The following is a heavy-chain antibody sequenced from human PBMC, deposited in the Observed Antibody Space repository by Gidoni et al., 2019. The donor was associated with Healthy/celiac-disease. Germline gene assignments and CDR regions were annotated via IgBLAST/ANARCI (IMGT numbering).Heavy chain of an antibody. J-gene: IGHJ3*02. D-gene: IGHD3-22*01. CDR2: IYYSGST. CDR3: ARYDDRPAPKIDI. Sequence: QVQLQESGPGLVKPSETLSLTCTVSGGSISSYYWSWSRQPPGKGLEWIGYIYYSGSTNYNPSLKSRVTISVDTSKNQFSLKLSSVTDADTAVYYCARYDDRPAPKIDIWGQGTMVTVSS. V-gene: IGHV4-59*01. CDR1: GGSISSYY.